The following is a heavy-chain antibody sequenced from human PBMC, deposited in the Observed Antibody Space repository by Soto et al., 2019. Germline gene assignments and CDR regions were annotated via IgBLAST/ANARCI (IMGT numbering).Heavy chain of an antibody. V-gene: IGHV1-46*01. CDR2: INPGGGST. CDR3: ARATSSSGFDY. CDR1: GYTFAGYY. J-gene: IGHJ4*02. Sequence: QVQLVQSGAEVKKPGASVKVSCKASGYTFAGYYMHWVRQAPGQGLAWVGIINPGGGSTSDARRFQGRVTMTTDTSTSTVYMELSSLRSDDTAVYYCARATSSSGFDYWGQGTLVTVSS. D-gene: IGHD6-6*01.